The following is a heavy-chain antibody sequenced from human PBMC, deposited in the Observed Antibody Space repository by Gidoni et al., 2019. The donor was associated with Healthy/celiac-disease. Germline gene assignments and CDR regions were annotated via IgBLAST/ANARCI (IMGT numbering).Heavy chain of an antibody. J-gene: IGHJ6*02. Sequence: QVQLVQSGAEVKKPGASVKVSCKVSGYTLTELSMHWGRQAPGKGLEWMGGFDPEDGETIYAQKFQGRVTMTEDTSTDTAYMELSSLRSEDTAVYYCATAEITMVRGVIPFFFYGMDVWGQGTTVTVSS. CDR2: FDPEDGET. CDR1: GYTLTELS. V-gene: IGHV1-24*01. CDR3: ATAEITMVRGVIPFFFYGMDV. D-gene: IGHD3-10*01.